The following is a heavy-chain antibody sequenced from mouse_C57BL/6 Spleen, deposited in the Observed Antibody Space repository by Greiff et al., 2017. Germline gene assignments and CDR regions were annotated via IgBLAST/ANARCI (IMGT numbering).Heavy chain of an antibody. CDR1: GFTFSSYA. Sequence: EVQLVESGGGLVKPGGSLQLSCAASGFTFSSYAMSWVRQTPEKRLEWVATISDGGSYTYYPDNVKGRFTISRDNAKNNLYLQMSHLKSEDTAMYYCARALRDYYAMDYWGQGTSVTVSS. J-gene: IGHJ4*01. D-gene: IGHD2-12*01. CDR3: ARALRDYYAMDY. V-gene: IGHV5-4*01. CDR2: ISDGGSYT.